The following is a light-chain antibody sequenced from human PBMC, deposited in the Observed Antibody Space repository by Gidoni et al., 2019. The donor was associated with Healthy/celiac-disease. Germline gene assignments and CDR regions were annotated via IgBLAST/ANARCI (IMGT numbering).Light chain of an antibody. CDR2: WVS. Sequence: DIVMTQSPDSLAVSLGERATINCQSSQSVLYSSNNKNYLAWYQQKPGQPPKLLIYWVSTRESGVPDRFSGSGSGTDFTLTISSLQAEDVAVYYCQQYYSTPHTFGQGTKLEIK. CDR1: QSVLYSSNNKNY. J-gene: IGKJ2*01. CDR3: QQYYSTPHT. V-gene: IGKV4-1*01.